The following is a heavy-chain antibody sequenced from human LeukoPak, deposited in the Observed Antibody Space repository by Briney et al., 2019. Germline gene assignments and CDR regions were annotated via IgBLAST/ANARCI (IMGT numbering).Heavy chain of an antibody. Sequence: GGSLRLSCAASGFTFSDYYMSWIRQAPGKGLEWVSYISSSGSTTYYADSVKGRFTISRDNAKNSLYLQMNSLRAEDTAVYYCAREGGTTVVTPWDAFDIWGQGTMVTVSS. CDR2: ISSSGSTT. J-gene: IGHJ3*02. V-gene: IGHV3-11*01. D-gene: IGHD4-23*01. CDR3: AREGGTTVVTPWDAFDI. CDR1: GFTFSDYY.